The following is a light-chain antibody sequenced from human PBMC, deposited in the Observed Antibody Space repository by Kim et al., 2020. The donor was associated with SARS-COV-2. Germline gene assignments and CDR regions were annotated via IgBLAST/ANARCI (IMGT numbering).Light chain of an antibody. V-gene: IGLV3-1*01. CDR1: KLGDKY. J-gene: IGLJ2*01. Sequence: SVSPGQTASITCSGDKLGDKYASWYQQKPGQSPVVVIYQDSKRPSGIPERFSGSNSGNTATLTISGTQAKDEADYYCQAWDSSTVVFGGGTKLTVL. CDR2: QDS. CDR3: QAWDSSTVV.